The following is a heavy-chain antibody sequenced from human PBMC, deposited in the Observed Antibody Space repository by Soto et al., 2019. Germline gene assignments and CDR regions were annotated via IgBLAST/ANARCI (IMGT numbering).Heavy chain of an antibody. CDR2: ISYDGSNK. CDR1: GFTFSSYG. V-gene: IGHV3-30*18. Sequence: GGARRLSCAASGFTFSSYGMHWVRQAPGKGLEWVAVISYDGSNKYYADSVKGRFTISRDNSKNTLYLQMNSLRAEDTAVYYCAKPFLFVDTAMAYFDYWGQGTLVTVSS. D-gene: IGHD5-18*01. J-gene: IGHJ4*02. CDR3: AKPFLFVDTAMAYFDY.